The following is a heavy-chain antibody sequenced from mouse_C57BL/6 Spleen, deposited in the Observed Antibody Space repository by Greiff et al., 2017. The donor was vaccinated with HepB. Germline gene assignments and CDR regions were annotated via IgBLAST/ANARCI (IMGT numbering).Heavy chain of an antibody. CDR3: ARKVFGVTTVVEGDY. CDR1: GYSFTGYY. CDR2: INPSTGGT. D-gene: IGHD1-1*01. J-gene: IGHJ2*01. Sequence: EVQLQQSGPELVKPGASVKISCKASGYSFTGYYMNWVKQSPEKSLEGIGEINPSTGGTTYNQKFKAKATLTVDKSSSTAYMHLKSLTSEDSAVYYLARKVFGVTTVVEGDYWGQGTTLTVSS. V-gene: IGHV1-42*01.